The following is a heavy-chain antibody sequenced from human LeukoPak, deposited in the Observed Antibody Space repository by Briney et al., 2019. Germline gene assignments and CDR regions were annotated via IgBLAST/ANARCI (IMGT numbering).Heavy chain of an antibody. J-gene: IGHJ4*02. V-gene: IGHV1-24*01. CDR3: ATDLAVAGPFDY. Sequence: GASVKVSYKISGYTLTELSMHWVRQAPGKGLEWMGGFDPEDGETIYAQKFQGRVTMTEDTSTDTAYMELSSLRSEDTAVYYCATDLAVAGPFDYWGQGTLVTVSS. CDR2: FDPEDGET. CDR1: GYTLTELS. D-gene: IGHD6-19*01.